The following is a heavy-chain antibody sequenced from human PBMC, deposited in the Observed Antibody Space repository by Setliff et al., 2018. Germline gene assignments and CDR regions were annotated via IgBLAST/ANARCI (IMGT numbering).Heavy chain of an antibody. J-gene: IGHJ6*03. CDR2: TIPSFGST. V-gene: IGHV1-69*05. CDR3: ARDRAARPPNSYYYYMDV. D-gene: IGHD6-6*01. CDR1: GGTFRSYG. Sequence: SVKVSCKASGGTFRSYGISWVRQAPGQGLEWMGGTIPSFGSTNYAQKFQDRVTIITDESTSTAYMELSSLRSEDTAVYYCARDRAARPPNSYYYYMDVWGKGTTVTVSS.